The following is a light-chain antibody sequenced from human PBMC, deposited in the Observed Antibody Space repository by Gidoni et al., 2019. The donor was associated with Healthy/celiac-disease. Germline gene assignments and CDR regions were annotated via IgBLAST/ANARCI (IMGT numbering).Light chain of an antibody. J-gene: IGKJ2*01. CDR2: EAS. CDR3: QQYNSYLYT. CDR1: QSISSW. Sequence: DIQMTQSPSTLSASVGDRVTITCRASQSISSWLAWFQQKPGKAPKLLISEASSLDTGVPPRFSGSGSGTEFTLTISSLQPDDFATYYCQQYNSYLYTFGQXTKLEIK. V-gene: IGKV1-5*01.